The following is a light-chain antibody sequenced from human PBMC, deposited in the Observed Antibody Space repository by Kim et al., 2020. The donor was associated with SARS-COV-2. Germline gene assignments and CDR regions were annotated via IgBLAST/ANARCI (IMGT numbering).Light chain of an antibody. Sequence: GQRVTISGSGTSSNIGSNSVHGYRQLPQTAPKLLIYSNSHRPSGVPDRLSGSKSGASASLAISGLQFEDESIYHCAAWDDGLNGLVFGGGTKVTVL. CDR1: SSNIGSNS. V-gene: IGLV1-44*01. J-gene: IGLJ2*01. CDR2: SNS. CDR3: AAWDDGLNGLV.